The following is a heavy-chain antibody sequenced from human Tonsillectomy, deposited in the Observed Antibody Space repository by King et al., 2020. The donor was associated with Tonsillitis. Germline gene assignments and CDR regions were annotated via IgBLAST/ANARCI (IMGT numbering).Heavy chain of an antibody. V-gene: IGHV3-30-3*01. CDR2: ISSDGSNK. CDR1: GFIFSNYT. J-gene: IGHJ5*02. CDR3: ATLLVDSGSYYNNWFDP. D-gene: IGHD3-10*01. Sequence: VQLVESGVGVVQPGRSLRLSCAASGFIFSNYTMHWVRQTPGKGLEWVAVISSDGSNKYYANSVKGRFTISRDNSKKTLYLRMNSLRAEDTAVYYCATLLVDSGSYYNNWFDPWGQGTLVTVSS.